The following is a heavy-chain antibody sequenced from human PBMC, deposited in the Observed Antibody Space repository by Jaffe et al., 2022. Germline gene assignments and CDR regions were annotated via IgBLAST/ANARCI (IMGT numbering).Heavy chain of an antibody. CDR3: AHARSSSSSWYEGRYFDY. V-gene: IGHV2-5*01. Sequence: QITLKESGPTLVKPTQTLTLTCTFSGFSLSTSGVGVGWIRQPPGKALEWLALIYWNDDKRYSPSLKSRLTITKDTSKNQVVLTMTNMDPVDTATYYCAHARSSSSSWYEGRYFDYWGQGTLVTVSS. CDR1: GFSLSTSGVG. D-gene: IGHD6-13*01. J-gene: IGHJ4*02. CDR2: IYWNDDK.